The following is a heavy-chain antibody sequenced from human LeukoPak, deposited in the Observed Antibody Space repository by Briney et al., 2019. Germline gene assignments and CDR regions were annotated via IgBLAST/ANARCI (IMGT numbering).Heavy chain of an antibody. CDR2: INPNSGDT. CDR1: GYTFTGYY. D-gene: IGHD3-22*01. V-gene: IGHV1-2*06. CDR3: ARGQYYYDSSGYQHSRDAFDI. J-gene: IGHJ3*02. Sequence: ASVKVSCKTSGYTFTGYYIHWVRQAPGQGLEWMGRINPNSGDTNYAQKFQGRVTVTRITSITTAYMELSSLRSDDTAVYYCARGQYYYDSSGYQHSRDAFDIWGQGTMVTVSS.